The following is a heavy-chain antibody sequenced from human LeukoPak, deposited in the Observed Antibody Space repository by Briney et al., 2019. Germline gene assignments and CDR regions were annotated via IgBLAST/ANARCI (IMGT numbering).Heavy chain of an antibody. CDR2: INHSGST. CDR3: ARAWGDDSSGYYYDDAFDI. J-gene: IGHJ3*02. D-gene: IGHD3-22*01. CDR1: GFTFSSYA. Sequence: GSLRLSCAASGFTFSSYAMSWVRQAPGKGLEWIGEINHSGSTNYNPSLKSRVTISVDTSKNQFSLKLSSVTAADTAVYYCARAWGDDSSGYYYDDAFDIWGQGTMVTVSS. V-gene: IGHV4-34*01.